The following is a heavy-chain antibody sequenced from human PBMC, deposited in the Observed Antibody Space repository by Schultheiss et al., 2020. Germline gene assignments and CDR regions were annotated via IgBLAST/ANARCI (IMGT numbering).Heavy chain of an antibody. CDR2: IYYSGST. Sequence: SETLSLTCAVSGGSISSGGYYWGWIRQPPGKGLEWIGSIYYSGSTYYNPSLKSRVTISVDTSKNQFSLKLSSVTAADTAVYYCARDCVNYSYGCRGAFDYWGQGTLVTVSS. CDR1: GGSISSGGYY. CDR3: ARDCVNYSYGCRGAFDY. J-gene: IGHJ4*02. V-gene: IGHV4-39*07. D-gene: IGHD5-18*01.